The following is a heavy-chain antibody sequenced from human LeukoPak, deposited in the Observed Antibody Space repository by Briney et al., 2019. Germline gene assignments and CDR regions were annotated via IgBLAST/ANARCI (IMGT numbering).Heavy chain of an antibody. V-gene: IGHV3-66*01. CDR2: IYSGGSA. CDR1: GFTVSSNY. Sequence: GGSLRLSCAASGFTVSSNYMSWVRQAPGKGLEWVSVIYSGGSAYYADSVKGRFTISRDNYKNTLYLQMNSLRAEYTAVYYCATDKVGSGGSCWQHWGQGTLVTVSS. J-gene: IGHJ1*01. D-gene: IGHD2-15*01. CDR3: ATDKVGSGGSCWQH.